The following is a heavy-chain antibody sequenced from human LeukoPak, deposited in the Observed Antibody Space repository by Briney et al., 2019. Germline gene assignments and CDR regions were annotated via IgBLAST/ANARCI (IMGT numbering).Heavy chain of an antibody. CDR3: VRDNREGAFDI. CDR2: IAADNNT. D-gene: IGHD2/OR15-2a*01. V-gene: IGHV1-3*03. Sequence: ASVKVSCKASGYSFSTYAVHWVRQAPGQRLEWMGWIAADNNTKYSQDLQGRFTINRDTSASTAYMELSSLRSDDMAVYYCVRDNREGAFDIWGQGTMVTVSP. CDR1: GYSFSTYA. J-gene: IGHJ3*02.